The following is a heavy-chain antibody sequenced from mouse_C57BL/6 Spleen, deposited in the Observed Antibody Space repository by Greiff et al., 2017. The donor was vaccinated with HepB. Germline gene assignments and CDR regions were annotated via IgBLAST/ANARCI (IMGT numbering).Heavy chain of an antibody. D-gene: IGHD1-1*01. Sequence: QVQLQQSGAELVRPGTSVKVSCKASGYAFTNYLIEWVKQRPGQGLEWIGVINPGSGGTNYNEKFKGKATLTADKSSSTAYMQLSSLTSEDSAVYFCARSEDYYGSSYYFDYWGQGTTLTVSS. CDR3: ARSEDYYGSSYYFDY. CDR2: INPGSGGT. J-gene: IGHJ2*01. V-gene: IGHV1-54*01. CDR1: GYAFTNYL.